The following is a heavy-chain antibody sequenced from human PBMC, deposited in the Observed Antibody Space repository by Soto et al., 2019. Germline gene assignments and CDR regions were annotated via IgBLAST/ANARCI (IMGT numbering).Heavy chain of an antibody. CDR2: IRRKAHGGTT. J-gene: IGHJ5*02. Sequence: HPGGSLRLSCTASGFMFGDYALSWVRQAPGKGLEWVGFIRRKAHGGTTEYAASVKGRFIISRDDSQSIAYLQMNSLKTEDTAVYYCVRYYYGSGYNWFDPWGQGTLVTVSS. V-gene: IGHV3-49*04. CDR3: VRYYYGSGYNWFDP. CDR1: GFMFGDYA. D-gene: IGHD3-10*01.